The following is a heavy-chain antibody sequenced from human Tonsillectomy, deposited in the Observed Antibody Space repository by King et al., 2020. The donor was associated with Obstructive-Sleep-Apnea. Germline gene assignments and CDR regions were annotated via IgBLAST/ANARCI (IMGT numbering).Heavy chain of an antibody. CDR1: GGSISSGGYY. J-gene: IGHJ3*02. V-gene: IGHV4-31*03. D-gene: IGHD5-24*01. CDR3: ARWEGEEMATIKPLGAFDI. Sequence: QLQESGPGLVKPSQTLSLTCTVSGGSISSGGYYWSWIRQHPGKGLEWIGYIYYSGSTYYNPSLKSRVTISVDTSKNQFSLKLSSVTAADTAVYYCARWEGEEMATIKPLGAFDIWGQGTMVTVSS. CDR2: IYYSGST.